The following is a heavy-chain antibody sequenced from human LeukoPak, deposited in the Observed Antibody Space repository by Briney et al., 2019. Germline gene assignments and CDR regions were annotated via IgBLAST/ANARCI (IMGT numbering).Heavy chain of an antibody. Sequence: ASVKVSCKASGGTFSSYTINWVRQAPGQGLEWMGGIIPIFDTAKYAQKFQGRVTITADESTSTAYMELSRLRSDDTAVYYCARGPYYYGSGSPLWYSGWGQGTLVTVSS. V-gene: IGHV1-69*13. CDR1: GGTFSSYT. CDR3: ARGPYYYGSGSPLWYSG. D-gene: IGHD3-10*01. J-gene: IGHJ4*02. CDR2: IIPIFDTA.